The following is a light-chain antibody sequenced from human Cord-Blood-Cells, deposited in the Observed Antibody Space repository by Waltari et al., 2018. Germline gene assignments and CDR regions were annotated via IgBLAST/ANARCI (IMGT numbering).Light chain of an antibody. CDR3: QQYGSSRT. J-gene: IGKJ1*01. CDR2: GAS. CDR1: QSVSSSY. Sequence: EIVLTQSPGTLSLSPGDRATLSCRASQSVSSSYLDWYQQKPGQAPRHLIYGASSRATGIPDRFSGSGSGTDFTLTISRLEPEDFAVYYCQQYGSSRTFGQGTKVEIK. V-gene: IGKV3-20*01.